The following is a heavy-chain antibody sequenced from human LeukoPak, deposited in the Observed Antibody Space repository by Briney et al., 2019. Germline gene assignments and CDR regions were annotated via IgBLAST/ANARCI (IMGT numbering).Heavy chain of an antibody. D-gene: IGHD4-17*01. Sequence: GGTLRLSCAASGFTFSSFNMHWVRQAPGKGLVWVSRLKSDGSTAMYADSVQGRFTISRDNARNTVHLLMSSLTVEDTGVYYCAGGIYGDPVAFDSWGQGALVTVSS. CDR3: AGGIYGDPVAFDS. CDR2: LKSDGSTA. J-gene: IGHJ4*02. CDR1: GFTFSSFN. V-gene: IGHV3-74*03.